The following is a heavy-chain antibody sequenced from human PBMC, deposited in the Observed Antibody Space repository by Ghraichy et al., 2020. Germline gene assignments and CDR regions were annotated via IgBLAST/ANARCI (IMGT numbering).Heavy chain of an antibody. J-gene: IGHJ4*02. Sequence: SETLSLTCTVSGGSISSYYWSWIRQPPGKGLEWIGYIYYSGSTNYNPSLKSRVTISVDTSKNQFSLKLSSVTAADTAVYYCASTVTTGGVGYWGQGTLVTVSS. CDR3: ASTVTTGGVGY. V-gene: IGHV4-59*01. CDR2: IYYSGST. CDR1: GGSISSYY. D-gene: IGHD4-17*01.